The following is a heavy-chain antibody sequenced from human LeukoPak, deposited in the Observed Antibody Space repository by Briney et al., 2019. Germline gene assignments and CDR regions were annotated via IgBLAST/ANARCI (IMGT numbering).Heavy chain of an antibody. D-gene: IGHD5-12*01. Sequence: GGSLRLSCAASGFTFSSYAMSWVRQAPGKGLEWFSAISGSGGSTYYADSVKGRFTISRDNSKNTLYLQMNSLRAEDTAVYYCAKCPIVATIYYFDYWGQGTLVTVSS. V-gene: IGHV3-23*01. CDR3: AKCPIVATIYYFDY. J-gene: IGHJ4*02. CDR2: ISGSGGST. CDR1: GFTFSSYA.